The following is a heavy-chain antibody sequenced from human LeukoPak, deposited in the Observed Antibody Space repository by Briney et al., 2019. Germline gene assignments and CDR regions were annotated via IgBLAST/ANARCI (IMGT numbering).Heavy chain of an antibody. CDR2: ISYDGNII. J-gene: IGHJ5*02. CDR3: AKDRWVLWFGENNWFDP. V-gene: IGHV3-30*18. Sequence: TGGSLRLSCAASGFTFSNYWMHWVRQAPGKGLEWVAVISYDGNIIYYADSVKGRFTISRDNSKNTVYLQMTSLRPEDTAVYYCAKDRWVLWFGENNWFDPWGQGTLVTVSS. CDR1: GFTFSNYW. D-gene: IGHD3-10*01.